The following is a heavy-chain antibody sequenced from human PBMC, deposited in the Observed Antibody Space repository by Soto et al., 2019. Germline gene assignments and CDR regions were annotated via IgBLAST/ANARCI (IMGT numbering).Heavy chain of an antibody. CDR2: IYGSGST. J-gene: IGHJ5*02. V-gene: IGHV4-31*02. CDR3: AIERRSATTEFDP. Sequence: SSETLSLTCSVSGGSIIGDNNYWTWIRQHPGKGLEWIGYIYGSGSTFYNPSLQSRVTMSVDTSKNQISLSLRSVTAADTAVYYGAIERRSATTEFDPLGPGA. CDR1: GGSIIGDNNY.